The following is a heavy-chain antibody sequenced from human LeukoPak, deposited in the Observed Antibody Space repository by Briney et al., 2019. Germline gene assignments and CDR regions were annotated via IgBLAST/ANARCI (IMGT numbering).Heavy chain of an antibody. J-gene: IGHJ4*02. CDR2: INHSGST. CDR3: ARAGYWGIVVVPAATPFDY. CDR1: GGSFSGYY. D-gene: IGHD2-2*01. V-gene: IGHV4-34*01. Sequence: SETLSLTCAVYGGSFSGYYWSWIRQPPGKGLEWIGEINHSGSTNYNPSLKSRVTISVDTSKNQFSLKLSSVTAADTAVYYCARAGYWGIVVVPAATPFDYWGQGTLVTVSS.